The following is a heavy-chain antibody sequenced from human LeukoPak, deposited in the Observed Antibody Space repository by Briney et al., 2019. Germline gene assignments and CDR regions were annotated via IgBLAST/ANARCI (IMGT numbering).Heavy chain of an antibody. CDR3: ARREYYYGSGSYIYYYMDV. J-gene: IGHJ6*03. CDR1: GYTFTSYG. D-gene: IGHD3-10*01. V-gene: IGHV1-18*01. Sequence: ASVKVSCKASGYTFTSYGISWVRQAPGQGLEWMGWISAYNGNTNYAQKLQGRVTMTTDTSTSTAYMELRSLRSDDTAVYYRARREYYYGSGSYIYYYMDVWGKGTTVTISS. CDR2: ISAYNGNT.